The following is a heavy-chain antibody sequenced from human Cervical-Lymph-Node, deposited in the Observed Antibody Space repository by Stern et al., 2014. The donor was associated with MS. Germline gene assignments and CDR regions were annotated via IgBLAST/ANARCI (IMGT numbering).Heavy chain of an antibody. CDR2: ISADSGTT. D-gene: IGHD2-8*01. CDR1: GYTFISYG. CDR3: ARDKMHALDY. J-gene: IGHJ4*02. V-gene: IGHV1-18*01. Sequence: VQLVESGTEVKQPGASLIVSCKASGYTFISYGISWARQAPGQGLEWVGWISADSGTTKYAQKFRDRITLTRDTSTGTAYMELRTLRYEDTAVYYCARDKMHALDYWGQGTLVSVSS.